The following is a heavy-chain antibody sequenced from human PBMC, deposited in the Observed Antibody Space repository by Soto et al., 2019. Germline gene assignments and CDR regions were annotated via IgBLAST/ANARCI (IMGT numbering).Heavy chain of an antibody. V-gene: IGHV1-46*01. CDR3: AGFFVDTAPYYYGMDV. CDR1: GYTFTGYY. CDR2: INPSGGST. J-gene: IGHJ6*02. D-gene: IGHD5-18*01. Sequence: GASVKVSCKASGYTFTGYYMHWVRQAPGQGLEWMGIINPSGGSTSYAQKFQGRVTMTRDTSTSTVYMELSSLRSEDTAVYYCAGFFVDTAPYYYGMDVWGQGTTVTVSS.